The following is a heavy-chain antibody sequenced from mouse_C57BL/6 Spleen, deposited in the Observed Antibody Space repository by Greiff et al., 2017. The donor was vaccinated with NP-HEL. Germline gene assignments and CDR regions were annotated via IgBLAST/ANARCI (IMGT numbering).Heavy chain of an antibody. D-gene: IGHD1-1*01. CDR1: GFTFSSYA. CDR3: ARRDITTVGAMDY. J-gene: IGHJ4*01. V-gene: IGHV5-4*03. Sequence: DVKLVESGGGLVKPGGSLKLSCAASGFTFSSYAMSWVRQTPEKRLEWVATISDGGSYTYYPDNVKGRFTISRDNAKNNLYLQMSHLKSEDTAMYYCARRDITTVGAMDYWGQGTSVTVSS. CDR2: ISDGGSYT.